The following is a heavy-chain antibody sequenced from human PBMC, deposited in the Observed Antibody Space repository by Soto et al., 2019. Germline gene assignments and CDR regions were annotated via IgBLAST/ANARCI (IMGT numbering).Heavy chain of an antibody. CDR1: GYTFTGYY. V-gene: IGHV1-2*04. CDR2: INPNSGGT. CDR3: ARASGWYDPNYYYYGMDV. Sequence: ASVKVSCKASGYTFTGYYMHWVRQAPGQGLEWMGWINPNSGGTNYAQKFQGWVTMTRDTSISTAYMELSRLRSDDTAVYYCARASGWYDPNYYYYGMDVWGQGTTVTVSS. D-gene: IGHD6-19*01. J-gene: IGHJ6*02.